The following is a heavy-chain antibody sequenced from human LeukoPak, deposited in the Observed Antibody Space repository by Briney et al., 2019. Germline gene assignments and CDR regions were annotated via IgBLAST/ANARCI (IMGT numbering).Heavy chain of an antibody. CDR2: INHSGST. CDR3: ATWYSSSWPDAFDI. V-gene: IGHV4-34*01. Sequence: SETLSLTCAVYGGSFSDYYWSWIRQPPGKGLEWIGEINHSGSTNYNPSLKSRVTISIDTSKNQFSLKLSSVTAADTAVYYCATWYSSSWPDAFDIWGQGTMVTVSS. D-gene: IGHD6-13*01. J-gene: IGHJ3*02. CDR1: GGSFSDYY.